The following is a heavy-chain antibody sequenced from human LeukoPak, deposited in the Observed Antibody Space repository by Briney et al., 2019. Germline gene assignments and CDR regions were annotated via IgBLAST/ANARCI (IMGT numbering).Heavy chain of an antibody. CDR3: ARDKPRWNYYYYYMDV. Sequence: GASVKVSCKASGYTFTGYYMHWVRRAPGQGLEWMGWINPNSGGTNYAQKFQGRVTMTRDTSISTAYMELRSLRSDDTAVYYCARDKPRWNYYYYYMDVWGKGTTVTVSS. CDR1: GYTFTGYY. D-gene: IGHD1-1*01. J-gene: IGHJ6*03. V-gene: IGHV1-2*02. CDR2: INPNSGGT.